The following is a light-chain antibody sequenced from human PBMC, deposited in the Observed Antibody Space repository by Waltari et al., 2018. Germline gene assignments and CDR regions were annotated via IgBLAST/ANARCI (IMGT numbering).Light chain of an antibody. J-gene: IGLJ2*01. Sequence: QSLLTQPPSASGTPGQRVTIPCSGSSSNIGSYYVSWYQQPPGTAPKLLIDGNNQRSSGVPARFSGSKSGTSGSLAISGLRSEDEADYYCAAWDDRLRGVVFGGGTKLTV. CDR2: GNN. CDR3: AAWDDRLRGVV. CDR1: SSNIGSYY. V-gene: IGLV1-47*01.